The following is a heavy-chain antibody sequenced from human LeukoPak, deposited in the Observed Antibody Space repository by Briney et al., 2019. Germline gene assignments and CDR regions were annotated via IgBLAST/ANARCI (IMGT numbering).Heavy chain of an antibody. CDR1: GFTFSSYG. CDR2: ISYDGSNK. J-gene: IGHJ5*02. Sequence: GGSLRLSCAASGFTFSSYGMHWVRQAPGKGLEWVAVISYDGSNKYYADSVKGRFTTSRDNSKNTLYLQMNSLRAEDTAVYYCAKDLLKEYSSSNWFDPWGQGTLVTVSS. D-gene: IGHD6-6*01. CDR3: AKDLLKEYSSSNWFDP. V-gene: IGHV3-30*18.